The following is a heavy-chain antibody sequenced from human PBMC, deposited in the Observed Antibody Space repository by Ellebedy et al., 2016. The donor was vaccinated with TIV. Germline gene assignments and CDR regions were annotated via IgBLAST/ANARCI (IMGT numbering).Heavy chain of an antibody. CDR2: MFSSGGP. V-gene: IGHV4-4*07. CDR3: ARSLRGDGGYDFGLEI. CDR1: GGSINSYY. Sequence: SETLSLXXTVSGGSINSYYWIWIRKPAGKGLEWIGRMFSSGGPDYNLSLKSRVTMSVDTSKNQFSLKLSSVTAADTAVYYCARSLRGDGGYDFGLEIWGQGTAVTVSS. D-gene: IGHD4-17*01. J-gene: IGHJ3*02.